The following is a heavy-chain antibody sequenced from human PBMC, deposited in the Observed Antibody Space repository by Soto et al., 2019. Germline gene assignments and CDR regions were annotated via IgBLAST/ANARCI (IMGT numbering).Heavy chain of an antibody. V-gene: IGHV4-34*01. CDR3: AHREASASSGAYDY. D-gene: IGHD6-6*01. J-gene: IGHJ4*02. CDR2: INHSGST. Sequence: CAGYGGSFSGYYWSWIRQPPGKGLEWIGEINHSGSTNYNPSLKSRVTISVDTSKNQFSLKLSSVTAADTAVYYCAHREASASSGAYDYWGQGTLVTVSS. CDR1: GGSFSGYY.